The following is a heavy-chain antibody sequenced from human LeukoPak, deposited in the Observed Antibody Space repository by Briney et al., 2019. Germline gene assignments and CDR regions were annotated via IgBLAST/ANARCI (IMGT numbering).Heavy chain of an antibody. CDR3: ARVSGWPWDY. CDR2: ISLSSSTI. Sequence: GGSLRLSCAASGFTFSSYSMNWVRQAPGKGLEWVSYISLSSSTIYYADSVKGRFTISRDDAKNSLYLQMNSLRDEDTAVYYRARVSGWPWDYWGQGTLVTVSS. V-gene: IGHV3-48*02. J-gene: IGHJ4*02. D-gene: IGHD2-15*01. CDR1: GFTFSSYS.